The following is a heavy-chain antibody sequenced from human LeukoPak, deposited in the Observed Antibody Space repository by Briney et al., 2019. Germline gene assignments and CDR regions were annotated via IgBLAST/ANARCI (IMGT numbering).Heavy chain of an antibody. CDR3: VFFRYGYVDY. V-gene: IGHV4-34*01. CDR1: GGSFSGYY. Sequence: SETLSLTCAVYGGSFSGYYWSWIRQPPGKGLEWIGEINHSGSTYYNPSLKSRVTISVDTSKNQFSLKLSSVTAADTAVYYCVFFRYGYVDYWGQGTLVTVSS. J-gene: IGHJ4*02. CDR2: INHSGST. D-gene: IGHD5-18*01.